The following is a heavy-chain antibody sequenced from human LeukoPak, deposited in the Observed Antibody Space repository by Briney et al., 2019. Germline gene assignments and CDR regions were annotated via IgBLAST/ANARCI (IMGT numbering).Heavy chain of an antibody. V-gene: IGHV3-7*03. CDR1: GFTFNRCW. J-gene: IGHJ6*02. CDR2: INPDGRDT. Sequence: PGGSLRLSCVGSGFTFNRCWMNWVRQAPGKGLEWVAHINPDGRDTYYVDSVKGRFTISRDNAQNSMYLQMNSLRAEDTAVYYCATSPCSSTSCLYYYYGMDVWGQGTTVTVSS. D-gene: IGHD2-2*01. CDR3: ATSPCSSTSCLYYYYGMDV.